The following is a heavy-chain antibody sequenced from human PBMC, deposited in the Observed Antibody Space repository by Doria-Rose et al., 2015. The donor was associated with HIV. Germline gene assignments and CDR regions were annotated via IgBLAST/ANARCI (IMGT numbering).Heavy chain of an antibody. CDR1: GVSLSSPGMG. CDR3: ARINSSRWYHKYYFDF. Sequence: QITLKESGPVLVKPTETLTLTCTVSGVSLSSPGMGVSWIRQPPGKVLEWLANIFSDDERSYNTSLKSRLTIARCTSTSQVVLTMTDMDPVDTATYYCARINSSRWYHKYYFDFWGQGALVIVSA. D-gene: IGHD6-13*01. V-gene: IGHV2-26*01. J-gene: IGHJ4*02. CDR2: IFSDDER.